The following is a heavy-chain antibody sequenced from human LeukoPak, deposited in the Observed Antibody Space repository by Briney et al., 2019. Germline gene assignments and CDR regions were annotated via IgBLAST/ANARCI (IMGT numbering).Heavy chain of an antibody. CDR3: ARDISTITIFGVVMTGWFDP. CDR2: IYYSGST. CDR1: GGSISSYY. V-gene: IGHV4-59*01. Sequence: SETLSLTCTVSGGSISSYYWSWIRQPPGKGLEWIGYIYYSGSTNYNPSPRSRVTISVDTSKNQFSLKLSSVTAADTAVYYCARDISTITIFGVVMTGWFDPWGQGTLVTVSS. J-gene: IGHJ5*02. D-gene: IGHD3-3*01.